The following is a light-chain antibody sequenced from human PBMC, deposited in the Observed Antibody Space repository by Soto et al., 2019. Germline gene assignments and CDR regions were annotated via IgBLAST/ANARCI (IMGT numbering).Light chain of an antibody. Sequence: DIQMTQSPSTLSASVGDRVTITCRASQNINDWLAWYQQKPGKAPKLLIYDAFSLESGVPSRFSGSGSGTEFTLTITSLQPDDFASYYCQQYNSYETFGQGTKVEIK. CDR3: QQYNSYET. V-gene: IGKV1-5*01. J-gene: IGKJ1*01. CDR2: DAF. CDR1: QNINDW.